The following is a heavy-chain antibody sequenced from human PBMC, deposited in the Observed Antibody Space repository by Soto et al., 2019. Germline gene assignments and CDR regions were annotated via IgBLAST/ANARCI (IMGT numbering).Heavy chain of an antibody. CDR2: VSYDGDNE. V-gene: IGHV3-30*18. CDR3: AKDGGSSCRRSPGSSVEGFGY. D-gene: IGHD3-16*01. J-gene: IGHJ4*02. Sequence: GGSLRLSCAASGLTFCSYAMNWVRQAPGKGLEWVAIVSYDGDNEYYADSVRGRFFISRDNSRNTLYLQTSSLRHEDTAVYYCAKDGGSSCRRSPGSSVEGFGYWGRGTQVTVSS. CDR1: GLTFCSYA.